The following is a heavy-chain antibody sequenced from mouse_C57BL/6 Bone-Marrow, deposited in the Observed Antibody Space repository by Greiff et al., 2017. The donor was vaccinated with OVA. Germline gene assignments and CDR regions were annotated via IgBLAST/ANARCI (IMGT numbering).Heavy chain of an antibody. Sequence: EVQVVESGGGLVKPGGSLKLSCAASGFTFSDYGMHWVRQAPVKGLEWVAYISSGSSTIYYADTVKGRFTISRDNAKNTLFLQMTSLRSEDTAMYYCARSDYDYFDYWGQGTTLTGSS. V-gene: IGHV5-17*01. J-gene: IGHJ2*01. D-gene: IGHD2-4*01. CDR1: GFTFSDYG. CDR2: ISSGSSTI. CDR3: ARSDYDYFDY.